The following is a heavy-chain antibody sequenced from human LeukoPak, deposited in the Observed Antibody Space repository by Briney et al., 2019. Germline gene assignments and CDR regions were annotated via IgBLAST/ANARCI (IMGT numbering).Heavy chain of an antibody. CDR2: INPNSGGT. CDR1: GYTFTDYF. J-gene: IGHJ3*02. D-gene: IGHD1-26*01. V-gene: IGHV1-2*02. Sequence: VASVKVSCKASGYTFTDYFMHWVRQAPGQGLEWMGWINPNSGGTNYAQKFQGRVTMTRDTSISTAYMELSRLRSDDTAVYYCARNSGSYSHAFDIWGQGTMVTVSS. CDR3: ARNSGSYSHAFDI.